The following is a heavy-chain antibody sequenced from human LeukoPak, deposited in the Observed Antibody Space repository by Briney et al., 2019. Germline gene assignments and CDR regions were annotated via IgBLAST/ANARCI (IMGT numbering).Heavy chain of an antibody. V-gene: IGHV4-39*01. CDR1: GDSISSSSYY. CDR2: IYYSGST. D-gene: IGHD4-11*01. CDR3: ARRGTVTTERFDY. J-gene: IGHJ4*02. Sequence: ASETLSLTCTVSGDSISSSSYYWGWIRQPPGEGLEWIGSIYYSGSTYYNPSLKSRVTLSVDTSKNQFSLKLSSVTAADTAVYYCARRGTVTTERFDYWGQGTLVTVSS.